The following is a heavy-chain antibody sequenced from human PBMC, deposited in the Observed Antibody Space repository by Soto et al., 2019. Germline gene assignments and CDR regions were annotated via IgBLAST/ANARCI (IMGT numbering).Heavy chain of an antibody. D-gene: IGHD1-26*01. CDR1: GYTFTSYG. Sequence: QVQLVQSGAEVKKPGASVKVSCKASGYTFTSYGISWVRQAPGQGLEGMGWISAYNGNTNYAQKVQGRVTMTTGSSTSTDYMELRSLRPDDTAVYYCARDRESDALDFWGQGTLVTVSS. V-gene: IGHV1-18*01. CDR2: ISAYNGNT. J-gene: IGHJ4*02. CDR3: ARDRESDALDF.